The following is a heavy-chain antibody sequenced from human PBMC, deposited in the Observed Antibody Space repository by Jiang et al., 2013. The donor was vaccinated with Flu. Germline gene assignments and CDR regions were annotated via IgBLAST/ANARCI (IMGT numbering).Heavy chain of an antibody. J-gene: IGHJ6*02. Sequence: SGAEVKKPGASVKISCKASGYAFTDYTIHWVRQAPGQRPEWLGWLKPGNGETKYSENFQARVTITRDTFATTAYLEVTSLRSEDTAVYYCARDVSVDRGVVYYGLDVWGQGTTVTVS. V-gene: IGHV1-3*01. D-gene: IGHD3-10*01. CDR3: ARDVSVDRGVVYYGLDV. CDR1: GYAFTDYT. CDR2: LKPGNGET.